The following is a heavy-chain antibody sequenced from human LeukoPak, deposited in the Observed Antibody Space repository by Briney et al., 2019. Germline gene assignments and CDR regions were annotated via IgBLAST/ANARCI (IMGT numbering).Heavy chain of an antibody. V-gene: IGHV3-66*01. Sequence: PGGSLRLSCAASGFTVSSNYMSWVRQAPGKGLEWVSVIYSGGSTYYADSVKGRFTISRDNSKNTLYLQMNSLRAEDTAVYYCASARENYYDSSGYIDDAFDIWGQGTMVTVSS. CDR1: GFTVSSNY. CDR2: IYSGGST. J-gene: IGHJ3*02. D-gene: IGHD3-22*01. CDR3: ASARENYYDSSGYIDDAFDI.